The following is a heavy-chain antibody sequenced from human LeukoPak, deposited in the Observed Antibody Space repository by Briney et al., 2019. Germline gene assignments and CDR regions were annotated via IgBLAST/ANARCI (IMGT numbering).Heavy chain of an antibody. CDR1: GGSISSYY. Sequence: PSETLSLTCTVSGGSISSYYWSWIRQPPGKGLEWIGYMYYSGSTNYNPSLKSRLTTSVDTSKNQFSLRLSSVTAADTAVYYCARDGCPTTKSGCVGNWFDPWGQGTLVTVSS. V-gene: IGHV4-59*01. D-gene: IGHD1-26*01. J-gene: IGHJ5*02. CDR2: MYYSGST. CDR3: ARDGCPTTKSGCVGNWFDP.